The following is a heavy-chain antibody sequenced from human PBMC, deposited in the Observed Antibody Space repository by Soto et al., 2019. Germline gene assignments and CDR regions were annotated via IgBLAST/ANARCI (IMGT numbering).Heavy chain of an antibody. J-gene: IGHJ5*02. D-gene: IGHD2-15*01. Sequence: EVQLVESGGGLVKPGGSLRLSCAASGFSFSSYSMNWVRQAPGKGLEWVSSISSSASHINYADSVKGRFTISTDNAKKSLYLQMNSLRAEDTAVYYCARGYTGYCSGGTCYWFDPWGQGTLVTVSS. CDR2: ISSSASHI. CDR1: GFSFSSYS. CDR3: ARGYTGYCSGGTCYWFDP. V-gene: IGHV3-21*01.